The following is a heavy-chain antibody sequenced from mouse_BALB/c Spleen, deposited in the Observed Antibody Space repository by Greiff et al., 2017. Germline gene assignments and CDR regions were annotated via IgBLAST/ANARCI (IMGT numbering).Heavy chain of an antibody. V-gene: IGHV3-1*02. CDR1: GYSITSGYS. D-gene: IGHD1-1*01. J-gene: IGHJ2*01. CDR2: IHYSGST. Sequence: EVKLQESGPDLVKPSQSLSLTCTVTGYSITSGYSWHWIRQFPGNKLEWMGYIHYSGSTNYNPSLKSRISITRDTSKNQFFLQLNSVTTEDTATYYCARGGYGSSYPYYFDYGGQGTTLTVSS. CDR3: ARGGYGSSYPYYFDY.